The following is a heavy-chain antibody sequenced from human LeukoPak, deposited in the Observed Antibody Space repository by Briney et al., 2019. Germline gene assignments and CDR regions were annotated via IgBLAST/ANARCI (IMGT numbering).Heavy chain of an antibody. V-gene: IGHV4-31*03. Sequence: SQTLSLTCSVFGGSISSGSHFWSWIRQLPGKGLEWLGYVDYSGTIYYNSSLESRLTLSVDTYNNQFSLDLRSMTAADTAVYYCARGRLARIPYFDSWGQGALVAVSS. CDR2: VDYSGTI. J-gene: IGHJ4*02. D-gene: IGHD6-19*01. CDR1: GGSISSGSHF. CDR3: ARGRLARIPYFDS.